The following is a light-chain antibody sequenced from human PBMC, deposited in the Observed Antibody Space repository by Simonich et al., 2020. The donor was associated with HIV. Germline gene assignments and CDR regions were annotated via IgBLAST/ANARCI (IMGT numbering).Light chain of an antibody. Sequence: DIVMTQSPDSLAVSLGERATINCKSSQSVLYSPNNKNYLAWYQPKPGQPPKLLMYWASTRESGVPDRFSGSGSGTDFTLTISSLQAEDVAVYFCQQCHSHPHTFGQGTKLEIK. V-gene: IGKV4-1*01. CDR1: QSVLYSPNNKNY. J-gene: IGKJ2*01. CDR2: WAS. CDR3: QQCHSHPHT.